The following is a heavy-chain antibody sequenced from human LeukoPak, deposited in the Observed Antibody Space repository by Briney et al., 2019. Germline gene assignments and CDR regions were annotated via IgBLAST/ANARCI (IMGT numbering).Heavy chain of an antibody. J-gene: IGHJ6*02. V-gene: IGHV4-59*12. CDR3: ARDQAMDV. CDR1: GGSISSYY. Sequence: SETLSLTCTVSGGSISSYYWSWIRQPPGKGPEWIGYIYYSGSTNYNPSLKSRVTISVDRSKNQFSLKLSSVTAADTAVYYCARDQAMDVWGQGTTVTVSS. CDR2: IYYSGST.